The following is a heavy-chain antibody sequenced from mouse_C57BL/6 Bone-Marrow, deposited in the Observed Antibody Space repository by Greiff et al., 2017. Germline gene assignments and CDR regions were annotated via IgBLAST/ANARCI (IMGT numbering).Heavy chain of an antibody. CDR3: RRRAMITSLFDY. D-gene: IGHD2-1*01. J-gene: IGHJ2*01. Sequence: EVKLMESGGGLVQPGESLKLSCESTEYEFPSHDMSWVRQTPEKRLELVAAINSDGGSTYYPDTMERRFIISRDNTKKTLYLQMSSLRSEDTALYYGRRRAMITSLFDYWGQGTTLTVSS. CDR1: EYEFPSHD. CDR2: INSDGGST. V-gene: IGHV5-2*01.